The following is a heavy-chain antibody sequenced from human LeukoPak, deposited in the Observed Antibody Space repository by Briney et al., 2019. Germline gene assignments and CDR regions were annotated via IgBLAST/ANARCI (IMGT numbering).Heavy chain of an antibody. V-gene: IGHV3-30*18. J-gene: IGHJ4*02. Sequence: GGSLRLSCAASGFTFSSYGMHWVRQAPGKGLEWVAVISYVGSNKYYADSVKGRFTISRDNSKDTLYLQMNSLRAEDTAVYYCAKYSESYNCSDYWGQGTLVTVSS. CDR1: GFTFSSYG. CDR3: AKYSESYNCSDY. CDR2: ISYVGSNK. D-gene: IGHD1-26*01.